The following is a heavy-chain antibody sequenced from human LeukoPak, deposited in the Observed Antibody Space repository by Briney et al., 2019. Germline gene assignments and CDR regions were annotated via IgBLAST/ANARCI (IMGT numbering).Heavy chain of an antibody. D-gene: IGHD3-10*01. J-gene: IGHJ4*02. V-gene: IGHV3-64D*06. CDR2: ISSNGGST. Sequence: GGSLRLSCSASGFTFSSYAMFWVRQAPGKGLDYVSGISSNGGSTYYAASVMGRFTISRDNSKNTLYLQMSSLRAEDTAVYYCVKLFTYYYGSGSYPDYWGQGTLVTVSS. CDR1: GFTFSSYA. CDR3: VKLFTYYYGSGSYPDY.